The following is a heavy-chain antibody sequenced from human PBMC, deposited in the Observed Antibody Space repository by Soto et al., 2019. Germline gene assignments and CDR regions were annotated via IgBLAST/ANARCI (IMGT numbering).Heavy chain of an antibody. V-gene: IGHV3-7*03. J-gene: IGHJ3*02. Sequence: PGGSLRLSCAASGFTFSSYWMSWVRQAPGKGLEWVANIKQDGSEKYYVDSVKGRFTISRDNAKNSLYLQMNSLRAEGTAVYYCARVAVAGSDAFDIWGQGTMVTVSS. D-gene: IGHD6-19*01. CDR2: IKQDGSEK. CDR3: ARVAVAGSDAFDI. CDR1: GFTFSSYW.